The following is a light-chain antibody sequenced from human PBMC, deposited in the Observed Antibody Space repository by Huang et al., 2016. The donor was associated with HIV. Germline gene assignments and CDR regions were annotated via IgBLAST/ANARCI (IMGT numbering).Light chain of an antibody. V-gene: IGKV1-39*01. CDR3: QQSYSTLIT. J-gene: IGKJ5*01. CDR1: QSISSY. Sequence: DIQVTQSPSSLSASVGDRVTITCRASQSISSYLNWYQHKPGKAPKLLIYAASSLQSGVPSRFSGSGSGTDFTLTISSLQPEDFATYYCQQSYSTLITFGQGTRLEIK. CDR2: AAS.